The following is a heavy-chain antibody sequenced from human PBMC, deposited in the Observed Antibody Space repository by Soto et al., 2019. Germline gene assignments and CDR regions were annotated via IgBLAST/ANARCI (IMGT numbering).Heavy chain of an antibody. CDR3: ARGGGVGVAGSAAFDM. CDR2: INPATGAA. Sequence: QLHLVQSGAVVKKPGASVTASCSASGYPVTAYYMHWVRQAPGRGLEWMGGINPATGAAKYTQTFQGRVTITMDTSTGTVFMELGGLTSGDTAVFYCARGGGVGVAGSAAFDMWGQGTVVTVSS. V-gene: IGHV1-2*02. CDR1: GYPVTAYY. D-gene: IGHD6-19*01. J-gene: IGHJ3*02.